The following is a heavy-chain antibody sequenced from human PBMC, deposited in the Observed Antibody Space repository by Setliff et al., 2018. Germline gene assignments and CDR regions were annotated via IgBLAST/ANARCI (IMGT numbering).Heavy chain of an antibody. D-gene: IGHD3-3*01. V-gene: IGHV3-30*01. J-gene: IGHJ4*02. CDR1: GFTFNTYA. CDR3: VRDSPSSLYNFWSGCSDY. Sequence: RGSLRLSCAASGFTFNTYAMHWVRQAPGKGLEWLAVISYDGINKYYADSVRGRFTISRDNSKNTLFLQMNSLRTDDTAVFYCVRDSPSSLYNFWSGCSDYWGQGTLVTVSS. CDR2: ISYDGINK.